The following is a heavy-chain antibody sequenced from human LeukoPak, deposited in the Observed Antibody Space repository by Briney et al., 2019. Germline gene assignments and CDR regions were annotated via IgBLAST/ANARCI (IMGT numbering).Heavy chain of an antibody. CDR3: ARMPRGIEVVTPYYFDY. V-gene: IGHV4-34*01. CDR2: ITDSGTT. Sequence: SETLSLTCAVYGESFSGYYWSWIRQPPGTGLEWIGEITDSGTTNYNPSLKSRVTISINSSKNQFSLKLSSVTAADTAVYYCARMPRGIEVVTPYYFDYWGPGTLVTVSS. J-gene: IGHJ4*02. CDR1: GESFSGYY. D-gene: IGHD2-21*02.